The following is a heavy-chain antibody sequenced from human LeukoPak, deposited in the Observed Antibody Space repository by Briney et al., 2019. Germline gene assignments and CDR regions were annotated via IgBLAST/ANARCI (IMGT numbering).Heavy chain of an antibody. CDR3: AKGLGYFDY. CDR2: IWYDGSNK. D-gene: IGHD3-16*01. V-gene: IGHV3-33*06. J-gene: IGHJ4*02. CDR1: GFTFSSYG. Sequence: PGGSLRLSCAASGFTFSSYGMHWVRQAPGKGLEWVAVIWYDGSNKYYADSVKGRFTISRDNSKNTLYLQMNSLRAEDTAMYYCAKGLGYFDYWGQGTLVTVSS.